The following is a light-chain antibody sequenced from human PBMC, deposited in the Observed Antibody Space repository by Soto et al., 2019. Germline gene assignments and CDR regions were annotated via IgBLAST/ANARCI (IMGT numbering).Light chain of an antibody. Sequence: DIQMTQSPSSLSASVGDRVTITCRASLGITTYLNWYQQKPGKAPNVLIYAASSLQTGVPSRFSGSGSGTDFTLTISALQPEDFAIYYCQQSYITPFTFGGGTKVEIK. V-gene: IGKV1-39*01. CDR3: QQSYITPFT. CDR2: AAS. CDR1: LGITTY. J-gene: IGKJ4*01.